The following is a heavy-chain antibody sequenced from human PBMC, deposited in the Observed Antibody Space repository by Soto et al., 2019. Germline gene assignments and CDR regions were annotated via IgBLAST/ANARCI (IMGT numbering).Heavy chain of an antibody. D-gene: IGHD6-19*01. CDR3: AAWLMHLHVFDI. V-gene: IGHV3-48*02. CDR2: ITSTSRTI. J-gene: IGHJ3*02. Sequence: EVQLVESGGGLVQPGGSLRLSCAASGFTFSTYSMSWVRQAPGKGLEWVSYITSTSRTIYYADSVKGRFTISRDSVKNSLHMQMNGLRDEYTAVYYCAAWLMHLHVFDIWGQGTMVTVSS. CDR1: GFTFSTYS.